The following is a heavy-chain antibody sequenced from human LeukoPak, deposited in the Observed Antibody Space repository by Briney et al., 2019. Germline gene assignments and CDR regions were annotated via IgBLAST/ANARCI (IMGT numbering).Heavy chain of an antibody. D-gene: IGHD3-16*01. CDR2: IYYSGST. J-gene: IGHJ4*02. CDR1: GGSISSYY. CDR3: ARDPSGWGGSFDY. Sequence: SETLSLTCTVSGGSISSYYWSWIRQPPGKGLEWIGYIYYSGSTNYNPSLKSRVTISVDTSKNQFSLKLSSVTAADTAVYYCARDPSGWGGSFDYWGQGTLVTVSS. V-gene: IGHV4-59*01.